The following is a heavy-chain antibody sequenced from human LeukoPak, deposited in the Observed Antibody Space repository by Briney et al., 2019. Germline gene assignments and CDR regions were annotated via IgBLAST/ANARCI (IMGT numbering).Heavy chain of an antibody. Sequence: SETQSLTCAVYGGSFSGYYWSWIRQPPGNGLEWIGEINHSGSTNYNPSLKSRVTISVDTSKNQFSLKLSSVTAADTAVYYCARGPVVVPAAMRVRWFDPWGQGTLVTVSS. J-gene: IGHJ5*02. D-gene: IGHD2-2*01. CDR3: ARGPVVVPAAMRVRWFDP. V-gene: IGHV4-34*01. CDR1: GGSFSGYY. CDR2: INHSGST.